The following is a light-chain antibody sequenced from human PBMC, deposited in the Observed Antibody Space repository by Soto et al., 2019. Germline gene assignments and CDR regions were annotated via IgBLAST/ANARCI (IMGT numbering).Light chain of an antibody. J-gene: IGKJ1*01. CDR3: QQYESWPWT. CDR2: AAS. V-gene: IGKV3-15*01. Sequence: ERVVTQSPATLSVSPGEGATLSCRASETVSTNLAWYQQKPGQAPRLLIYAASIRAAGVPAKFSGSGSGTEFTLTISSLQSEDVAAYYCQQYESWPWTFGQGIKVEI. CDR1: ETVSTN.